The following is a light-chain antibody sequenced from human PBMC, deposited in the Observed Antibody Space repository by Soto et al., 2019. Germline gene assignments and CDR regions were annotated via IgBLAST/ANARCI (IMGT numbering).Light chain of an antibody. CDR1: SSDVGGYNY. Sequence: QSVLTQPASVSASPGQSITISCTGTSSDVGGYNYVSWYQQHPGKAPKLMIYDVSNRPSGVSNRFSGSKSGNTASLTISGLQAEDEADYYCSSYTSSSTCYVFATGTKVTVL. CDR2: DVS. V-gene: IGLV2-14*01. CDR3: SSYTSSSTCYV. J-gene: IGLJ1*01.